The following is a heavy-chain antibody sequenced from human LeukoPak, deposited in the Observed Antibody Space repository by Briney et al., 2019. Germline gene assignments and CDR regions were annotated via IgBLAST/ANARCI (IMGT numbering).Heavy chain of an antibody. CDR1: GGSISSGGYY. CDR2: IYYSGST. V-gene: IGHV4-31*03. CDR3: ARDRPPRPPPGYDFWTYFDY. J-gene: IGHJ4*02. D-gene: IGHD3-3*01. Sequence: SETLSLTCTVSGGSISSGGYYWSWIRQHPGKGLEWIGYIYYSGSTYYNPSLKSRVIISVDTSKNRFSLKLSSVTAADTAVYYCARDRPPRPPPGYDFWTYFDYWGQGTLVTVSS.